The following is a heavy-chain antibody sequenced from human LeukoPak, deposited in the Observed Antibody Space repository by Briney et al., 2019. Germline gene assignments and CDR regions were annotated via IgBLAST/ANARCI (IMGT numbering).Heavy chain of an antibody. CDR3: AREPIAAPSQGFDY. D-gene: IGHD6-13*01. Sequence: ASVKVSCKASGYTFTSYAMHWVRQAPGQRLEWMGWINAGNGNTKYSQKFQGRVTITRDTSASTAYMELSSLRSEDTAVYYCAREPIAAPSQGFDYWGQGTLVTVSS. V-gene: IGHV1-3*01. CDR2: INAGNGNT. J-gene: IGHJ4*02. CDR1: GYTFTSYA.